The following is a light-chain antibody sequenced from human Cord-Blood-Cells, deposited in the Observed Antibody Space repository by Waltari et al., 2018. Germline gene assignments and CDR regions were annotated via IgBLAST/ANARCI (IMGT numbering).Light chain of an antibody. Sequence: DIHMTPSPSSLSASLGDRVPITCQPSQDISNYLNWYQQKPGKAPKLLIYDASNLETGVPARFSGSASGTDCTYSSSSAQPEDIASYYGQRYENPPPRTCGGVTKVE. CDR1: QDISNY. V-gene: IGKV1-33*01. CDR3: QRYENPPPRT. CDR2: DAS. J-gene: IGKJ4*02.